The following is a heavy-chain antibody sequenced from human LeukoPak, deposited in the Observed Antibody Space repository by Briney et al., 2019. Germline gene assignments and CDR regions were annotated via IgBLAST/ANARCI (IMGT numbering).Heavy chain of an antibody. CDR2: INHSGST. Sequence: SETLSLTCAVYGGSFSGYYWSWIRQPPGKGLEWIGEINHSGSTNYNPSLKSRVTISVDTSKDQFSLKLSSATAADTAVYYCARGAPYSSGSDDYWGQGTLVTVSS. V-gene: IGHV4-34*01. J-gene: IGHJ4*02. D-gene: IGHD6-19*01. CDR1: GGSFSGYY. CDR3: ARGAPYSSGSDDY.